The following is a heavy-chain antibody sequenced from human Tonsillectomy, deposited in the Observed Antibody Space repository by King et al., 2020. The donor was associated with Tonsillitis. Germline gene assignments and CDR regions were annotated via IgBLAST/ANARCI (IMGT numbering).Heavy chain of an antibody. CDR3: ARLQYRNSPFDAFDL. V-gene: IGHV3-66*04. D-gene: IGHD6-6*01. CDR2: IYSDGSA. CDR1: GFTVSGNY. J-gene: IGHJ3*01. Sequence: VQLVESGGGLVQPGGSLRLSCAPSGFTVSGNYMSWVRQAPGKGLEWVSLIYSDGSAYFADSVKGRFTISRDLSKNTLYLHMNSLTAEDTALYYCARLQYRNSPFDAFDLWGQGTMVTISS.